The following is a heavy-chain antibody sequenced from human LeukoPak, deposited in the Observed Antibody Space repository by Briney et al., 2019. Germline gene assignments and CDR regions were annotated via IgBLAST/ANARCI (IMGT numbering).Heavy chain of an antibody. V-gene: IGHV3-73*01. CDR2: IRSKANRYAT. CDR3: TRHWFFDDYGDFKWFDP. D-gene: IGHD4-17*01. Sequence: GGSLILSCAASGFTFSGSAMHWVRQASGKGLEWVGRIRSKANRYATAYAASVKGRFTISRDDSKNTAYLQMNSLKTEDTAVYYCTRHWFFDDYGDFKWFDPWGQGTLVTVSS. J-gene: IGHJ5*02. CDR1: GFTFSGSA.